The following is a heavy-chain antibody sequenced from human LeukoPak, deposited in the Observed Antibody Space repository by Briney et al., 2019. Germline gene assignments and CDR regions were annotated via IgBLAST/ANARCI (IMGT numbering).Heavy chain of an antibody. J-gene: IGHJ3*02. CDR2: TSSSSSYI. CDR3: ARDHVLRFLARAPDAFDI. CDR1: GFTFSSYS. Sequence: GGSLRLSCAASGFTFSSYSMNWVRQAPGKGLEWVASTSSSSSYIYYADSVKGRFTISRDNAKNSLYLQMNSLRAEDTAVYYCARDHVLRFLARAPDAFDIWGQGTMVTVSS. V-gene: IGHV3-21*01. D-gene: IGHD3-3*01.